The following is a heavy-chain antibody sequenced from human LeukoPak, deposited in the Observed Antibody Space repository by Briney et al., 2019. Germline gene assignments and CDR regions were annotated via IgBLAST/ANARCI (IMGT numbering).Heavy chain of an antibody. CDR3: AKDGRASVY. CDR1: GLTFSKYA. Sequence: GGSLRLSCAASGLTFSKYAMNWVRQAPGKGLEWVSTISSNGGSTYYAASVKGRFTISRDNSKNTLYLQMNSLRAEDTAVYYCAKDGRASVYWGQGTLVTVSS. CDR2: ISSNGGST. V-gene: IGHV3-23*01. J-gene: IGHJ4*02.